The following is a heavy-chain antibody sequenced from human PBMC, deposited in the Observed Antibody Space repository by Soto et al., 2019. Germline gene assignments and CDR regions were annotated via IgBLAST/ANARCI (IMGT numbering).Heavy chain of an antibody. CDR2: SYYSGST. J-gene: IGHJ6*02. Sequence: PWETXSLTCTVSGGSISRSSYYCGWSRQPPRKGLEWVGSSYYSGSTYDHPSLKSRVTISVDASKIQCALKLSSVTAADTAVYYCAREPYDFVSGYTNYVMGVWGHGGKVT. D-gene: IGHD3-3*01. CDR1: GGSISRSSYY. CDR3: AREPYDFVSGYTNYVMGV. V-gene: IGHV4-39*01.